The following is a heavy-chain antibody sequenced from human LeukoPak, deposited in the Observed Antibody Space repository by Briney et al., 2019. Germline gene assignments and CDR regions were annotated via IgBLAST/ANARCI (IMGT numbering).Heavy chain of an antibody. CDR2: IYHSGST. Sequence: SQTLSLTCAVSGGSISSGYYWGWIRQSPGKGLEWIGMIYHSGSTYYNPSLKSRVTISIDTSKNQFSLKVTSVTGADTAVYFCASMARLVPAVMGWFDPCGQGNLVTVSS. CDR3: ASMARLVPAVMGWFDP. D-gene: IGHD2-2*01. CDR1: GGSISSGYY. J-gene: IGHJ5*02. V-gene: IGHV4-38-2*01.